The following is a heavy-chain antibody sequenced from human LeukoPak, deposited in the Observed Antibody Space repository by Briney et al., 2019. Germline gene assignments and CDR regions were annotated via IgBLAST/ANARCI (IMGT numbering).Heavy chain of an antibody. J-gene: IGHJ6*02. V-gene: IGHV1-2*02. D-gene: IGHD5-18*01. Sequence: ASVKVSCKASGYTFTGYYMHWVRQAPGQGLEWMGWINPKRGGTNYAQKSQGRVTMTRDTSISTAYIELSRLRSDDTAVYYCARDLSIYSYGSDFYYYYGMDVWGQGTTVTVSS. CDR3: ARDLSIYSYGSDFYYYYGMDV. CDR2: INPKRGGT. CDR1: GYTFTGYY.